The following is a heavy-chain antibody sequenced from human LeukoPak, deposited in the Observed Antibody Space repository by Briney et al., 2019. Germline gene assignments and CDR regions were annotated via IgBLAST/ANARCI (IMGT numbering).Heavy chain of an antibody. CDR3: ARGTYGRYDY. Sequence: GGSLRLSCAASGFTFTSYTMNWVRQAPGKGLEWVSSISSSSDYISYADSLKGRFTISRDNVKNSLYLQMISLRAEDTAVYYCARGTYGRYDYWGQGTLVTVSS. J-gene: IGHJ4*02. CDR1: GFTFTSYT. CDR2: ISSSSDYI. D-gene: IGHD3-10*01. V-gene: IGHV3-21*06.